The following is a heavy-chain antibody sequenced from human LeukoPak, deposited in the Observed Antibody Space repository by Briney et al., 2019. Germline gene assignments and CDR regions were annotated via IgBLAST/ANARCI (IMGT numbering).Heavy chain of an antibody. V-gene: IGHV4-4*07. CDR1: GVTMSTYS. Sequence: SETLSLTCAASGVTMSTYSWTWLRQPAGKALECIWQIYTSGNTNYNPYLKSGVTITVDTAKNKLSLKQTSVPAAETVVFYCARRGSISGWSFDYWGQGIQVTVFS. CDR2: IYTSGNT. CDR3: ARRGSISGWSFDY. D-gene: IGHD6-19*01. J-gene: IGHJ4*02.